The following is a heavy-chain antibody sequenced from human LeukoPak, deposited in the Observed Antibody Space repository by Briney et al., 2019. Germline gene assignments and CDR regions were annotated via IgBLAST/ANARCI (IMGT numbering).Heavy chain of an antibody. Sequence: ASVKVSCKASGYTFIGSYMHWVRQAPGQGLEWMGWINPNSGDTDYAQKFQGRVTMTRDTSISTAYLELSRLTSDDTAVYYCAMPKQLVLFDYWGQGTLVTVSS. CDR2: INPNSGDT. J-gene: IGHJ4*02. V-gene: IGHV1-2*02. D-gene: IGHD6-13*01. CDR1: GYTFIGSY. CDR3: AMPKQLVLFDY.